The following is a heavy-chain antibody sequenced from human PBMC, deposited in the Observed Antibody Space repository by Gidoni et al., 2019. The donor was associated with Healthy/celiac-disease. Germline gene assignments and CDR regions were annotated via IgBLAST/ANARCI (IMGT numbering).Heavy chain of an antibody. Sequence: EVQLVESGGGLVQPGGSLRLSCAASGFTFSSYSMNWVRQAPGKGLEWVSYISSSSSTIYYADSVKGRFTISRDNAKNSLYLQMNSLRAEDTAVYYCARAARYYYYYYGMDVWGQGTTVTVSS. CDR2: ISSSSSTI. CDR1: GFTFSSYS. CDR3: ARAARYYYYYYGMDV. V-gene: IGHV3-48*04. J-gene: IGHJ6*02.